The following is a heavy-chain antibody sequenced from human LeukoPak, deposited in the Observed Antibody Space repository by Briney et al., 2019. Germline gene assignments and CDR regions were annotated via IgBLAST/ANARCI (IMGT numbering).Heavy chain of an antibody. D-gene: IGHD1-1*01. CDR3: ARDSASIGHNDAFDI. Sequence: GGSLRLSCAASGFFVTSNYMSWVRQAPGKGLEWVSYISGNSAVIYYVDSVEGRFTISRDNAKNSLYLQMSSLRAEDTAVYYCARDSASIGHNDAFDIWGQGTMVTVSS. CDR1: GFFVTSNY. CDR2: ISGNSAVI. V-gene: IGHV3-48*04. J-gene: IGHJ3*02.